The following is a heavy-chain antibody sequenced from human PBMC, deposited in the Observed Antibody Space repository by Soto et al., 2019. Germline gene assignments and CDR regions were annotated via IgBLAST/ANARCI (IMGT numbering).Heavy chain of an antibody. D-gene: IGHD2-15*01. CDR2: TYYRSKWYN. V-gene: IGHV6-1*01. Sequence: SQTLSLTCAISGDSVSSNSAAWNWIRQSPSRGLEWLGRTYYRSKWYNDYAVSVKSRITINPDTSKNQFSLQLNSVTPEDTAVYYCARDLYCSGGSCYFADYFDYWGQGTLVTVSS. CDR3: ARDLYCSGGSCYFADYFDY. J-gene: IGHJ4*02. CDR1: GDSVSSNSAA.